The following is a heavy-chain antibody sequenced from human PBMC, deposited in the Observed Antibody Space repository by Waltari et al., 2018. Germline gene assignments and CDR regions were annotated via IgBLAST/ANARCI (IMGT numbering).Heavy chain of an antibody. J-gene: IGHJ5*02. D-gene: IGHD2-15*01. CDR1: GDSMSSTDW. CDR3: ARDRGRGIYLDT. CDR2: FQYTGGS. Sequence: QLQLQESGPGLVKPSGTLSLRCTVSGDSMSSTDWWSWVRQSPQKGLEWIGQFQYTGGSNYNPSFASRVTVSLDTSDNQFTLKLTSATAADTAMYYCARDRGRGIYLDTWGPGMQVTVSP. V-gene: IGHV4-4*02.